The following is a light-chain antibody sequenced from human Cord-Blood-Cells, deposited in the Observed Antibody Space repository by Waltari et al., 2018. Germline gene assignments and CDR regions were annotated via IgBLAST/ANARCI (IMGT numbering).Light chain of an antibody. CDR1: QGISSY. CDR3: QQLNSYPDT. Sequence: IQLTQSPSFLSASVGDRVTITCQASQGISSYLAWYQQKPGKAPKLLIYAASTLQSGVPARFSGSGSGTEFTPTISSLQPEDFATYYCQQLNSYPDTFGQGTKLEIK. V-gene: IGKV1-9*01. CDR2: AAS. J-gene: IGKJ2*01.